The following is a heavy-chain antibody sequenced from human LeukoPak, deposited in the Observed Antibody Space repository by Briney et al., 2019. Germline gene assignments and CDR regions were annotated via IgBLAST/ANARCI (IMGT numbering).Heavy chain of an antibody. Sequence: GGSLRLSCAVSGITLSNYGMTWVRQAPGKGLEWVAGISDTGGRTNYADSVKGRFTISRDNSKNTLYLQMNSLRAEDTAVYYCARDGSPEFYYYGMDVWGQGTTVTVSS. CDR2: ISDTGGRT. CDR3: ARDGSPEFYYYGMDV. CDR1: GITLSNYG. J-gene: IGHJ6*02. V-gene: IGHV3-23*01. D-gene: IGHD1-26*01.